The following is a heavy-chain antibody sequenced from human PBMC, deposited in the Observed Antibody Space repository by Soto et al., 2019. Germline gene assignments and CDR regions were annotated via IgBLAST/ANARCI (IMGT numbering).Heavy chain of an antibody. J-gene: IGHJ4*02. CDR1: GGTFSNYV. CDR2: ITPISGAA. D-gene: IGHD1-7*01. V-gene: IGHV1-69*06. CDR3: ARDMTRTVVPYLDF. Sequence: QVQLVQSGAEVKKPGSSVKVSCKASGGTFSNYVVNWVRQAPGQGLEWMGRITPISGAANYAQKFQGRVTITADKSTSTSYMELSSQSSEDMAVFYCARDMTRTVVPYLDFCGQGTLVTVSS.